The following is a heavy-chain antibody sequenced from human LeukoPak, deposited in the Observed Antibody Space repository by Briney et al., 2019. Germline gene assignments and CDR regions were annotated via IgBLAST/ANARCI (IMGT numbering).Heavy chain of an antibody. CDR3: ARDPGGYCSGGSCYDFDY. Sequence: GGSLRLSCAASGFTFSSYSMNWVRQAPGKGLEWVAVISYDGSNKYYADSVKGRFTISRDNSKNTLYLQMNSLRAEDTAVYYCARDPGGYCSGGSCYDFDYWGQGTLVTVSS. V-gene: IGHV3-30*03. J-gene: IGHJ4*02. CDR1: GFTFSSYS. D-gene: IGHD2-15*01. CDR2: ISYDGSNK.